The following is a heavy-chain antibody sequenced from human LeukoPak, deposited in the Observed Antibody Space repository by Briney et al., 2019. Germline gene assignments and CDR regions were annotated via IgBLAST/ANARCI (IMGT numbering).Heavy chain of an antibody. Sequence: GGSLRLSCTASGFTFSSYGMHWVRQAPGKGLEWVAVIWYDGTNKYYADSVKGRFTISRDNSKNTLFLQMNILRAEDTAVYYCARAAYDSSGYLTLWGQGTLVAVSS. CDR3: ARAAYDSSGYLTL. D-gene: IGHD3-22*01. J-gene: IGHJ4*02. CDR1: GFTFSSYG. V-gene: IGHV3-33*01. CDR2: IWYDGTNK.